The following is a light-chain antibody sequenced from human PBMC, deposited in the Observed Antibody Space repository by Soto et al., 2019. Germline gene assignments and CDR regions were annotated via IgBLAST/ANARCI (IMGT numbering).Light chain of an antibody. CDR1: SSDVGGYNY. J-gene: IGLJ3*02. CDR2: EVS. V-gene: IGLV2-14*01. Sequence: QSALTQPASVSGSPGQSITISCTGTSSDVGGYNYVSWYQQHPGKAPKLMIYEVSNRTSGVSNRFSGSKSGNTVSLTISGLQAEDEADYYCSSYTRSSTHWVFGGGTKVTVL. CDR3: SSYTRSSTHWV.